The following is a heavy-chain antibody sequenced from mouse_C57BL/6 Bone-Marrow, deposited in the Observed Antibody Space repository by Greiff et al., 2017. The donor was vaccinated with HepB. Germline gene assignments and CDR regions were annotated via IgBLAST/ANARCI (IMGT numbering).Heavy chain of an antibody. CDR1: GFNIKNTY. CDR3: ARGYYGSSYGFAY. J-gene: IGHJ3*01. V-gene: IGHV14-3*01. D-gene: IGHD1-1*01. Sequence: VQLQQSVAELVRPGASVKLSCTASGFNIKNTYMHWVKQRPEQGLEWIGRIDPANGNTKYAPKFQGKATITADTSSNTAYLQLSSLTSEDTAIYSCARGYYGSSYGFAYWGQGTLVTVSA. CDR2: IDPANGNT.